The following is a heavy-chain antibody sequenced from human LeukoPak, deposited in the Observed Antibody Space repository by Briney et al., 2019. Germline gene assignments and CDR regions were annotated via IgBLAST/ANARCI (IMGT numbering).Heavy chain of an antibody. CDR1: GFLFRSNG. CDR2: IRSDGNVT. J-gene: IGHJ4*02. CDR3: AKDHGFWSGFLF. V-gene: IGHV3-30*02. Sequence: GGSLRLSCEASGFLFRSNGMHWVRQAPGKGLEWVAFIRSDGNVTKYLDSIKGRFTISRDNSKNILYLQLNDVRPDDTAVYFCAKDHGFWSGFLFWGQATLVTVSS. D-gene: IGHD3-3*01.